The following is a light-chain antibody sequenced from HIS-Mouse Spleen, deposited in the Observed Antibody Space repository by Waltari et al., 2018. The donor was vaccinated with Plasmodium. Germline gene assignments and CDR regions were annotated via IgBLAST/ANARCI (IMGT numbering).Light chain of an antibody. CDR3: CSYAGSYTLV. CDR1: SSDVGGSNY. J-gene: IGLJ2*01. CDR2: DVS. V-gene: IGLV2-11*01. Sequence: QSALTHPRSVSGSPGQSVTIPCTGTSSDVGGSNYVSWYQQHPSKAPKLMSYDVSPRPSGVPDRFSGSKSGNTASLTISGLQAEDEADYYCCSYAGSYTLVFGGGTKLTVL.